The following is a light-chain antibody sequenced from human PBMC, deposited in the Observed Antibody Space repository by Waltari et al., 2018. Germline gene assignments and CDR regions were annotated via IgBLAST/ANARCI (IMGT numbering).Light chain of an antibody. J-gene: IGKJ5*01. CDR1: QSVSSY. V-gene: IGKV3-11*01. CDR2: DAS. CDR3: QQLNSYPIT. Sequence: EIVLTQSPATLSLSPGERATLSCRASQSVSSYLAWYQQKPGQAPMLLIYDASNRATGIPARFSGSGSGTDFTLTISSLEPEDFAVYYCQQLNSYPITFGQGTRVESK.